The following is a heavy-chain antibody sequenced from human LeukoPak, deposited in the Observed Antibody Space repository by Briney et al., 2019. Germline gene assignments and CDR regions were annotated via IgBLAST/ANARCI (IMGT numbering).Heavy chain of an antibody. Sequence: GGSLRLSCAASGFTFSRYSMNWVRQAPGKGLEWVSAISGSGGSTYYADSVKGRFTISRDNSKNTLYLQMNSLRAEDTAVYYCAKLKVRGAFDYWGQGTLVTVSS. V-gene: IGHV3-23*01. CDR3: AKLKVRGAFDY. CDR1: GFTFSRYS. CDR2: ISGSGGST. J-gene: IGHJ4*02. D-gene: IGHD3-10*01.